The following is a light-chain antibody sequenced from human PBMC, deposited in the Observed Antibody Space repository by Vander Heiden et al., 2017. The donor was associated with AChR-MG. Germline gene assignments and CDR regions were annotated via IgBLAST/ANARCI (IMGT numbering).Light chain of an antibody. V-gene: IGKV3-20*01. CDR1: QSVSSNY. J-gene: IGKJ4*01. Sequence: MVFTQSPGTLSLSPGERATLSCRASQSVSSNYLAWYQQNPGQAPRLLIYGASSRATGIPDRFSGSGSVTDFTLTISRLEPEDFAVYYCQQYGSPRLTFGGGTKVEIK. CDR2: GAS. CDR3: QQYGSPRLT.